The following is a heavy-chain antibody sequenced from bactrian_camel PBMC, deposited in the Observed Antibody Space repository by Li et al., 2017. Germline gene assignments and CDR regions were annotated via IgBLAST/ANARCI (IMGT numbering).Heavy chain of an antibody. CDR2: IRYDGTT. J-gene: IGHJ4*01. CDR1: GYTGVIYS. CDR3: AAMMCMDAVHNPNDLLRAVNF. D-gene: IGHD1*01. Sequence: HVQLVESGGDSVQAGGSLRLSCVASGYTGVIYSMAWFRQAPGNEREGVAVIRYDGTTRYADSVKGRFTISRDKNKSTDLRMDILKPEDTAMYYCAAMMCMDAVHNPNDLLRAVNFWGQGTQVTVS. V-gene: IGHV3S53*01.